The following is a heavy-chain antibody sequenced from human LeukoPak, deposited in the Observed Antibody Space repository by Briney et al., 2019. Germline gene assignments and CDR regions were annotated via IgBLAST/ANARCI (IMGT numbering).Heavy chain of an antibody. V-gene: IGHV4-34*01. CDR2: INHSGST. J-gene: IGHJ4*02. Sequence: NPSETLSLTCAVYGGSFSGYYWSWIRQPPGKGLEWIGEINHSGSTNYNPSLKSRVTISVDTSKNQFSLKLSSVTAADTAVYYCARGVEAGYCSSTSCYRYYFDYWGQGTLVTVSS. D-gene: IGHD2-2*01. CDR3: ARGVEAGYCSSTSCYRYYFDY. CDR1: GGSFSGYY.